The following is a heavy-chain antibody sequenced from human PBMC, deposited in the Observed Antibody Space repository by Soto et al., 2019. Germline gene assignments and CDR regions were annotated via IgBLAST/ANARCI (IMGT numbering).Heavy chain of an antibody. Sequence: QLHLVQSGAVVKKPGASVTVSCSASGYPVTAYYMHWVRQAPGRGLEWMGGINPATGAAKYTQTFQGRVTRTRDPSTSTVFMELGGLTSGDTAVFYWAGGGGVGVAGSAAFDMWGQGTVVTVSS. CDR3: AGGGGVGVAGSAAFDM. CDR2: INPATGAA. CDR1: GYPVTAYY. V-gene: IGHV1-2*02. D-gene: IGHD3-3*01. J-gene: IGHJ3*02.